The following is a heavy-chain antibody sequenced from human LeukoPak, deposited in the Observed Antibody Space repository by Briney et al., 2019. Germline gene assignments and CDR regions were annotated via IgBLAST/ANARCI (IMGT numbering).Heavy chain of an antibody. J-gene: IGHJ5*02. CDR1: GFTFSSYW. CDR3: TRAYTVTSNWFDP. V-gene: IGHV3-74*01. Sequence: PGGSLRLSCAASGFTFSSYWMHWVRQAPGKGLVWVSRINSDGSSTNYADSVKGRFTISRDNAKNTLYLQMNSLRAEDTAVYYCTRAYTVTSNWFDPWGQGTLVTVSS. CDR2: INSDGSST. D-gene: IGHD4-11*01.